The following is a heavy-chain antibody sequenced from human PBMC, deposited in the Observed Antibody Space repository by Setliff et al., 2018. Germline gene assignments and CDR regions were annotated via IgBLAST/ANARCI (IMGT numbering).Heavy chain of an antibody. CDR3: ARGSSGGYRSGGLDY. D-gene: IGHD6-19*01. V-gene: IGHV1-46*01. J-gene: IGHJ4*02. CDR2: IIPSGGST. CDR1: GYTFTSYY. Sequence: ASVKVSCKASGYTFTSYYMHWVRQAPGQGLEWMGIIIPSGGSTNYAQRFQGRVTMTRDTSTSTVYMELSSLRSEDTAVYYCARGSSGGYRSGGLDYWGQGTLVTVSS.